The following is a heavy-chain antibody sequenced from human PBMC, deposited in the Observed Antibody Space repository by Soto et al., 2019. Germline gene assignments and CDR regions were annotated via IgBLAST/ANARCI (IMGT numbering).Heavy chain of an antibody. Sequence: QLQLQESGPGLVEPPETLSLTCTVSGGSTGSLAYYWAWIRQPPGRGLEWIGSIYYSGSIYHNPSRTYRVTMSVDTSKNHFSLNMTSVTAADTAIYYCARQSVMNWFDPWGQGTLVTVAS. J-gene: IGHJ5*02. CDR2: IYYSGSI. D-gene: IGHD2-8*01. CDR1: GGSTGSLAYY. CDR3: ARQSVMNWFDP. V-gene: IGHV4-39*01.